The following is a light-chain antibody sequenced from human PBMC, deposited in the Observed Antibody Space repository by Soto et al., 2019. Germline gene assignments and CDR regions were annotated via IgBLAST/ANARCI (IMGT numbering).Light chain of an antibody. CDR2: VAS. Sequence: EIQMTQSPSSLSAFLGDTVTFSCRASQNIENYFHXXQRKSGKAPEVLIYVASVLKDRVPSRYNGSGSGTESTLTISSLQRHDLATYICQQYNSLNATLGQGTKVDI. V-gene: IGKV1-17*01. CDR1: QNIENY. J-gene: IGKJ1*01. CDR3: QQYNSLNAT.